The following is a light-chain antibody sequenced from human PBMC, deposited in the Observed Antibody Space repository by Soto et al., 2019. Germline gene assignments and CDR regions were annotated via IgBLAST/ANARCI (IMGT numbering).Light chain of an antibody. Sequence: QSALTQPASVSGSPGQSITISCTGTSGDIGSYNRVSWYQQHPGKAPKLIISEVTDRPSGVSNSFSGSKSGNTAYLTISGLQAEDEAEYYCSSYTNINTRACVFGTGTKLTVL. V-gene: IGLV2-14*01. CDR3: SSYTNINTRACV. CDR2: EVT. CDR1: SGDIGSYNR. J-gene: IGLJ1*01.